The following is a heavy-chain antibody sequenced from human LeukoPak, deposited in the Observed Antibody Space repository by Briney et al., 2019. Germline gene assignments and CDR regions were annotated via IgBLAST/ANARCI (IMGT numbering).Heavy chain of an antibody. D-gene: IGHD6-13*01. V-gene: IGHV3-23*01. CDR2: ISGSGAST. CDR1: GFTLSTNA. J-gene: IGHJ4*02. CDR3: AREGIAAAGSH. Sequence: GGSLRLSCLTSGFTLSTNAMSWVRQAPGKGLEWISGISGSGASTYYADSVKGRFTISRDDSRNTLYLQMNSLRAEDTAVYYCAREGIAAAGSHWGQGTLVTVSS.